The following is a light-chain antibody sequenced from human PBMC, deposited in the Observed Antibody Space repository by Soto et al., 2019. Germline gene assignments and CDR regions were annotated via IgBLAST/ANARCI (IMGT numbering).Light chain of an antibody. CDR1: QSINTW. CDR3: QQYNRYPLT. J-gene: IGKJ4*01. V-gene: IGKV1-5*03. Sequence: DIPMTQSPSTLSASVGDRVIITCRASQSINTWLAWFQQKPGKAPKVLIYKASTLESGVPSRFSGSGSGTEFTLTIRSLQPDDFATYYCQQYNRYPLTFGGGTKVEIK. CDR2: KAS.